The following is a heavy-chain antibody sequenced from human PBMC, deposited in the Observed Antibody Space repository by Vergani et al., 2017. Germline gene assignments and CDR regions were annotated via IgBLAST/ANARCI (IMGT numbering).Heavy chain of an antibody. J-gene: IGHJ6*02. Sequence: QVQLVESGGGVVQPGVSLRLSCAASGFTFSSYGMHWVRQAPGKGLEWVAFIRYDGSNKYYADSVKGRFTISRDNSKNTLYLQMNSLRAEDTAVYYCAKRDRYYDILTGYYNYGMDVWGQGTTVTVSS. CDR1: GFTFSSYG. CDR2: IRYDGSNK. CDR3: AKRDRYYDILTGYYNYGMDV. D-gene: IGHD3-9*01. V-gene: IGHV3-30*02.